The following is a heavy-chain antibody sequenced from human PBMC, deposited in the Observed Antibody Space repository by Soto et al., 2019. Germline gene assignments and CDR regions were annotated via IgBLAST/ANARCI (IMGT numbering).Heavy chain of an antibody. V-gene: IGHV3-73*01. J-gene: IGHJ6*02. CDR3: TRQSFYGIGYYLMDV. D-gene: IGHD3-16*02. CDR1: GFTFSGSA. CDR2: IRSKANSYAT. Sequence: GGSLRLSCAASGFTFSGSAMHWVRQASGKGLEWVGRIRSKANSYATAYAASVKGRFTISRDDSKNTAYLQMNSLKTEDTAVYYCTRQSFYGIGYYLMDVSARGSTDPGSS.